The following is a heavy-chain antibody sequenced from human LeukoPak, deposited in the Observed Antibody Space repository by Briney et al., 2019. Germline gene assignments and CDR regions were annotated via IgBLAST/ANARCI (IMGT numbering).Heavy chain of an antibody. CDR3: ARDGFRSGWLN. J-gene: IGHJ4*01. V-gene: IGHV3-48*03. D-gene: IGHD6-19*01. Sequence: QPGGSLRLSCAASGFTFSGHEMNWVRQAPGKGLEWVSYISTSGSTTYYADSVKGRFTISRDNAKNSLYLQMNSLRVEDTGVYYCARDGFRSGWLNWGPGTLVTVSS. CDR2: ISTSGSTT. CDR1: GFTFSGHE.